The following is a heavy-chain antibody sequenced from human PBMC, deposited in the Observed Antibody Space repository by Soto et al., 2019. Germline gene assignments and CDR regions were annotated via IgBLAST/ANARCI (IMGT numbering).Heavy chain of an antibody. CDR2: IYHTGST. D-gene: IGHD3-10*01. CDR3: ARESAGSGKNNWFDP. Sequence: SETQSLTCSVSGGYVRSYYWSWVRQPPGKGLEWIGYIYHTGSTFYNPSLKSRVTMSMDTSKNQLSLTLNSVTAADTAVYYCARESAGSGKNNWFDPWGQGTLVTVSS. V-gene: IGHV4-59*02. J-gene: IGHJ5*02. CDR1: GGYVRSYY.